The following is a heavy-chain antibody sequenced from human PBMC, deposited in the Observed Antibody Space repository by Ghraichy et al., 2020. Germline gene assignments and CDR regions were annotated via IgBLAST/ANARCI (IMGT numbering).Heavy chain of an antibody. CDR1: GLIFSNYA. D-gene: IGHD4-17*01. CDR3: VRGTTH. Sequence: GGSLRLSCAASGLIFSNYAVHWVRQAPGKGLEYVSAINNNGDSTYYADSVKGRFTISRDNSKNMLYLQMSSLRTEDTAVYYCVRGTTHWGQGTLVTVSS. CDR2: INNNGDST. V-gene: IGHV3-64D*06. J-gene: IGHJ4*02.